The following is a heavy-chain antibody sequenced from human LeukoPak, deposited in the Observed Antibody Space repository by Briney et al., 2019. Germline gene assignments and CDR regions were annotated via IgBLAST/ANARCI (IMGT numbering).Heavy chain of an antibody. J-gene: IGHJ4*02. CDR3: ARHADYHILTGFDY. V-gene: IGHV5-10-1*01. Sequence: GESLKISCKGSGYNFTNYWISWVRQMPGKGLEWMGRIDPSNSYTNYSPPVQGHVTISADRSISTAYLQWNSLKASDTAMYYCARHADYHILTGFDYWGQGTLVTVS. CDR2: IDPSNSYT. CDR1: GYNFTNYW. D-gene: IGHD3-9*01.